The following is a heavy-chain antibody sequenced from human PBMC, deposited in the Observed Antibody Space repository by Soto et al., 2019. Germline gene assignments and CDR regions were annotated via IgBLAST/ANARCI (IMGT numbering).Heavy chain of an antibody. D-gene: IGHD6-19*01. CDR3: ARPESIAVAGTDYYFDY. J-gene: IGHJ4*02. V-gene: IGHV1-69*13. CDR1: GGTFSSYA. Sequence: SVKVSCKASGGTFSSYAISWERQAPGQGLEWMGGIIPIFGTANYAQKFQGRVTITADESTSTAYMELSSLRSEDTAVYYCARPESIAVAGTDYYFDYWGQGTLVTVSS. CDR2: IIPIFGTA.